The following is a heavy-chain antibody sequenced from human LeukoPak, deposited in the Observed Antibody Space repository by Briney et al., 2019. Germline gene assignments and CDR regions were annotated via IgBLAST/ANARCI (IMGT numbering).Heavy chain of an antibody. CDR1: GFTFSSYA. Sequence: PGGSLRLSCAASGFTFSSYAMSWVRQAPGKGLEWVSAISGSGGSTYYADSVKGRFTISSDNSKNTLYLQMNSLRAEDTAVYYCATIAAQRDGYNLGYFDYWGQGTLVTVSS. CDR2: ISGSGGST. D-gene: IGHD5-24*01. J-gene: IGHJ4*02. V-gene: IGHV3-23*01. CDR3: ATIAAQRDGYNLGYFDY.